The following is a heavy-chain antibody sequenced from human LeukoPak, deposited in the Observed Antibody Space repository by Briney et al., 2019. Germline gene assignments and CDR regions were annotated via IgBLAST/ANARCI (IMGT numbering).Heavy chain of an antibody. D-gene: IGHD3-22*01. CDR1: GFTFSNYN. Sequence: PGGSLRLSCAASGFTFSNYNMNWVRQAPRKGLEWVSYISSGSTTIYYADSVKGRFTISRDNAKNSLYLQMNSLRVEDTAVYFCARDYYDSSGYYWGSYWGQGTLVTVSS. CDR2: ISSGSTTI. CDR3: ARDYYDSSGYYWGSY. J-gene: IGHJ4*02. V-gene: IGHV3-48*04.